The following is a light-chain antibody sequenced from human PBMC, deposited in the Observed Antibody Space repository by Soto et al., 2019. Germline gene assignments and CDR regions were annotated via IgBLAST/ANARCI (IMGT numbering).Light chain of an antibody. CDR3: SSYTSSYTWI. V-gene: IGLV2-14*03. Sequence: QSALTQPASVSGSPGQSITISCSGTTNDVGGYNYVSWYQQHPSKAPKLLIYGVTDRPSGVSSRFSGSKSGNAASLTISGLQAEDEGDYYCSSYTSSYTWIFGGGTKVTVL. CDR1: TNDVGGYNY. J-gene: IGLJ3*02. CDR2: GVT.